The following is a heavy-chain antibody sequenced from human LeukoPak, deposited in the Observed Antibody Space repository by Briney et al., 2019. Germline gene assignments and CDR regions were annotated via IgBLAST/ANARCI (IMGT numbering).Heavy chain of an antibody. CDR3: AKGRGRVVVVPAAHEFDY. V-gene: IGHV3-30-3*01. Sequence: QPGGSLRLSCAASGFTFSSYAMHWVRQAPGKGLEWVAVISYDGSNKYYADSVKGRFTISRDNSKNTLYLQMNSLRAEDTAVYYCAKGRGRVVVVPAAHEFDYWGQGTLVTASS. CDR1: GFTFSSYA. J-gene: IGHJ4*02. CDR2: ISYDGSNK. D-gene: IGHD2-2*01.